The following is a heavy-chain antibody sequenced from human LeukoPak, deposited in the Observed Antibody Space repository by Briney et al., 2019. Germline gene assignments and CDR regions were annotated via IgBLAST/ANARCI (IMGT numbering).Heavy chain of an antibody. D-gene: IGHD4-17*01. CDR3: ARDYYGDYYFDF. Sequence: GGSLRLSCAASGFTFSSYSMNWVRQAPGKGLEWVSSISSDSTYINYADSVKGRFTISRDNAKNSLYLQMNCLRDEDTAVHYCARDYYGDYYFDFWGQGTLVTVSS. CDR1: GFTFSSYS. J-gene: IGHJ4*02. CDR2: ISSDSTYI. V-gene: IGHV3-21*01.